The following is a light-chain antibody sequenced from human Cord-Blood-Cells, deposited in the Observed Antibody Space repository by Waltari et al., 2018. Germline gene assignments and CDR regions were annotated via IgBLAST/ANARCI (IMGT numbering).Light chain of an antibody. CDR3: QQSYSTPYT. CDR1: QSISSY. Sequence: DIQMTQSPSSLSASVGDRVXIPCRASQSISSYLNWYQQKPGKAPKLLIYAASSLQSGVPSRFSGSGSGTDFTLTISSLQPEDFATYYCQQSYSTPYTFGQGTKLEIK. J-gene: IGKJ2*01. V-gene: IGKV1-39*01. CDR2: AAS.